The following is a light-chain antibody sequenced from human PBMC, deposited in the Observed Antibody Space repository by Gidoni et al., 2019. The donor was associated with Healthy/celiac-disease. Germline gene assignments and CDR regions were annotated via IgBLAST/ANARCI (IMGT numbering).Light chain of an antibody. Sequence: EIVLTQSPATLSLSPGERATLSCRASQSVSSYLAWYQQKPGQAPRLLIYDASNRATGIPARFSGSGSGTDFTLTISSLEPEDFAVYYCQQRSNWPPGLFPFGPGTKVDIK. CDR3: QQRSNWPPGLFP. CDR2: DAS. J-gene: IGKJ3*01. CDR1: QSVSSY. V-gene: IGKV3-11*01.